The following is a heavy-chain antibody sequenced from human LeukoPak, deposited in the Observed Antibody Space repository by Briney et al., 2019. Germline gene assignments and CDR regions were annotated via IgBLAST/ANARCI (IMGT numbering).Heavy chain of an antibody. CDR2: VKEDGSEK. CDR3: ARAYSGLYNYYYYMDV. V-gene: IGHV3-7*04. J-gene: IGHJ6*03. D-gene: IGHD5-12*01. Sequence: PGGSLILSCAASGFSFITYWMTWVRQAPGKGLEWVANVKEDGSEKYYGGSVKGRFTISRDNAKKSLYLQMNSLRPEDTAVYYCARAYSGLYNYYYYMDVWGKGTTVTISS. CDR1: GFSFITYW.